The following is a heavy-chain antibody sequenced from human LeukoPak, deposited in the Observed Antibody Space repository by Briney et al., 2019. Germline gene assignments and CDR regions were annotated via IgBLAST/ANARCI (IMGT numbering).Heavy chain of an antibody. V-gene: IGHV4-61*01. CDR2: IYYSGST. CDR1: GGSVSSGSYY. D-gene: IGHD3-10*01. CDR3: ATGGWFGARNYFDY. Sequence: PSETLSLTCTVSGGSVSSGSYYWSWIRQPPGKGLEWIGYIYYSGSTNYNPSLKSRVTISVDTSKNQFSLKLSSVTAADTAVYYCATGGWFGARNYFDYWGQGTLVPVSS. J-gene: IGHJ4*02.